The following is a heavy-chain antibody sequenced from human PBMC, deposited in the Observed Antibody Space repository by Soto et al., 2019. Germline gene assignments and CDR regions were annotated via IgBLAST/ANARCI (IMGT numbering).Heavy chain of an antibody. CDR2: LYYGRIA. CDR1: GDSISSYY. CDR3: ALRSMAVVPEY. J-gene: IGHJ4*02. V-gene: IGHV4-59*01. D-gene: IGHD3-22*01. Sequence: QVQLQESGPGLVKPSETLSLTCAVSGDSISSYYCMWIRQPPGKGLESIGYLYYGRIANYNPSLKSRVTLSVDTPTNQCSLTLSSMPAADTAVYYCALRSMAVVPEYWGQGTLVTVSS.